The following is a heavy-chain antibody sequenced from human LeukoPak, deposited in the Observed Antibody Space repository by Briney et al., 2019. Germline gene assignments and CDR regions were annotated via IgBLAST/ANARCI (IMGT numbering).Heavy chain of an antibody. CDR1: GFTVSSNY. CDR3: ARGSGYSAVPGY. CDR2: IYSGGST. Sequence: GGSLRLSCAASGFTVSSNYMSWVRQAPGKGLEWVSVIYSGGSTYYADSVKGRFTISRDNSKNTLYLQMNSLRAEDTAVYYRARGSGYSAVPGYWGQGTLVTVSS. V-gene: IGHV3-53*01. J-gene: IGHJ4*02. D-gene: IGHD3-22*01.